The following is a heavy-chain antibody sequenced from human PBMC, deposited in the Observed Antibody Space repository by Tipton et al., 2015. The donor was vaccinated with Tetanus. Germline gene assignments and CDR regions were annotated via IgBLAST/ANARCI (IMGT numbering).Heavy chain of an antibody. CDR2: VSYSGRT. D-gene: IGHD1-1*01. CDR1: GGSVRSGDYS. V-gene: IGHV4-61*08. CDR3: ARAKNEFPKKGPFDS. J-gene: IGHJ4*02. Sequence: TLSLTCTVSGGSVRSGDYSWNWIRQPPGKGLEWLAYVSYSGRTNSNYSPKSRITISQDTSKNQFSLRLTSVTAADTAVYYCARAKNEFPKKGPFDSWGQGRLVIVSS.